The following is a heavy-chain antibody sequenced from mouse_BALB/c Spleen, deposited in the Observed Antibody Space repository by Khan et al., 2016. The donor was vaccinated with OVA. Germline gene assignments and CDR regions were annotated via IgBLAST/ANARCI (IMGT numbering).Heavy chain of an antibody. J-gene: IGHJ3*01. V-gene: IGHV1-26*01. CDR1: GYSFTLYY. Sequence: EVQLQESGPDLVKPGASVKISCKASGYSFTLYYMSWVKQSHGKSLEWIGRINPNTDNINYNQEFKGKAMLTVDKSSNTAYMELRSLTSEDSAVYFRARGYDFFSSWGQGTLVTVSP. CDR3: ARGYDFFSS. D-gene: IGHD2-14*01. CDR2: INPNTDNI.